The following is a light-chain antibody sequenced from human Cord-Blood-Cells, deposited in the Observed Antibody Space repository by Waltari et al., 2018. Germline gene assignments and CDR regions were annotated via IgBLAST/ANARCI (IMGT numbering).Light chain of an antibody. CDR2: DAS. J-gene: IGKJ4*01. V-gene: IGKV1-33*01. CDR1: QDISNY. Sequence: IQMPHSLPYLSASVGARVTPTCQASQDISNYLNWYQQKPGKAPKLLIYDASNLETGVPSRFSGSGSGTDFTFTISSLQPEDIATYYCQQYDNLPLTFGGGTKVEIK. CDR3: QQYDNLPLT.